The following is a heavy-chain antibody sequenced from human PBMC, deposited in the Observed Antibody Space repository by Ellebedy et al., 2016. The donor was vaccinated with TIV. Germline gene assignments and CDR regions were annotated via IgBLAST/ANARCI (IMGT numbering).Heavy chain of an antibody. V-gene: IGHV4-59*08. J-gene: IGHJ5*02. CDR2: VYHSGST. CDR1: GGSISGYY. Sequence: SETLSLTCTVSGGSISGYYWSWIRQPPGKGLEWIGYVYHSGSTSYNPSLRSRVTTSLDTSKNQFSLKLSSVTAADTAVYYCARRGHRRWFDPWGRGTLVTVSS. CDR3: ARRGHRRWFDP.